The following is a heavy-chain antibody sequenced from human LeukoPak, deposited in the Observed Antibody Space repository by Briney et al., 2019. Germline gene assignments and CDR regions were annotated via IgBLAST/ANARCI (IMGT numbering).Heavy chain of an antibody. CDR2: IYSDGST. CDR1: GFIVSGDF. Sequence: GGSLRLSCAASGFIVSGDFMSWVRQAPGKGLEWVSVIYSDGSTYYADSVKGRFTISRDNSKNTLYLQMNSLRAEDTAVYYCDRGYSIDYWGQGTLVTVSS. CDR3: DRGYSIDY. D-gene: IGHD6-13*01. V-gene: IGHV3-53*01. J-gene: IGHJ4*02.